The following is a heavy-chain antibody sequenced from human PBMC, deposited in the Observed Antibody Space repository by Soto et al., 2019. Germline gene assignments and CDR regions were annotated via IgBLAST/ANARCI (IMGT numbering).Heavy chain of an antibody. CDR2: IWYDGSNK. CDR3: AREHFSGSYYDY. J-gene: IGHJ4*02. V-gene: IGHV3-33*01. Sequence: QVQLVESGGGVVQPGRSLRLSCAASGFTFSSYGMHWVRQAPGKGLEWVAVIWYDGSNKYYADSVKGRFTISRDNSKNTLYLQMNSLRAEDTAVYYCAREHFSGSYYDYGGQGTLVTVSS. D-gene: IGHD1-26*01. CDR1: GFTFSSYG.